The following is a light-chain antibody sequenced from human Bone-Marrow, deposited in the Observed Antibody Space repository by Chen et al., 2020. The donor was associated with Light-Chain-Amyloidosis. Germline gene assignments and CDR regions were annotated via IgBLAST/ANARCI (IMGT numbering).Light chain of an antibody. CDR1: QSISYW. CDR2: KAS. Sequence: DIQMTQSPSTLSASVGDRVTITCRASQSISYWLAWYQQKPGKVPQLLISKASHLEDGVPSRFSGSGSGTEFSLTISSLQPDDFATYYCQQYTTYSVTFGGGTKVEIK. V-gene: IGKV1-5*03. J-gene: IGKJ4*01. CDR3: QQYTTYSVT.